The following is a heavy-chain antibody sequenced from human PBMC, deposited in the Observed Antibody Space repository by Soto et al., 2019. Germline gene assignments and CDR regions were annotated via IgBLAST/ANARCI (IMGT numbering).Heavy chain of an antibody. V-gene: IGHV3-72*01. J-gene: IGHJ6*02. CDR1: GFTFSDHY. Sequence: ESGGGLVQPGGSLRLSCAASGFTFSDHYMDWVRQAPGKGLEWVGRTRNKANSYTTEYAASVRGRFTISRDDSKNSLYLQMNSLKTEDTAVYYCARGGYCSANSCYSDYYGMDVWGQGTTVTVSS. D-gene: IGHD2-15*01. CDR2: TRNKANSYTT. CDR3: ARGGYCSANSCYSDYYGMDV.